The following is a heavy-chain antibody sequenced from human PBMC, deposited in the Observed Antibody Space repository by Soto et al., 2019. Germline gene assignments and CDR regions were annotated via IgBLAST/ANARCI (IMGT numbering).Heavy chain of an antibody. V-gene: IGHV4-4*02. Sequence: QVQLQESGPGLVKPSGTLSLTCAVSGGSVTSGNWWSWVRQPPGKGLEGIGQIYDRGAASDSPSLESRVTLSMEKSRSQFSLIVHSVTAADTAVYYRARYGEKFFQYWGQGNRVTVST. CDR3: ARYGEKFFQY. CDR1: GGSVTSGNW. CDR2: IYDRGAA. D-gene: IGHD2-21*01. J-gene: IGHJ1*01.